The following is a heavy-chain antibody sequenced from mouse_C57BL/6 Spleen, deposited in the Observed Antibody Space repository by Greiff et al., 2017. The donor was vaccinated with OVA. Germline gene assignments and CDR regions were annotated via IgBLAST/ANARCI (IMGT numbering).Heavy chain of an antibody. CDR1: GYTFTDYE. CDR2: IDPETGGT. CDR3: TRYGLLRSPFAY. V-gene: IGHV1-15*01. Sequence: QVQLKQSGAELVRPGASVTLSCKASGYTFTDYEMHWVKQTPVHGLEWIGAIDPETGGTAYNQKFKGKAILTADKSSSTAYMELRSLTSEDSAVYYSTRYGLLRSPFAYWGQGTLVTVSA. D-gene: IGHD1-1*01. J-gene: IGHJ3*01.